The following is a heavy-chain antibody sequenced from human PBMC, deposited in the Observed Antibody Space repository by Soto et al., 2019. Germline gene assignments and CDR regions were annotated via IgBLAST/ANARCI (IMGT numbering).Heavy chain of an antibody. D-gene: IGHD2-21*02. CDR2: INHSGST. CDR3: ARDLWGYCGTDCYPLDV. Sequence: SETLSLTCAVFGGSFSGYYWSRILQPPGKGLEWIGEINHSGSTNYNPSLKSRVTISVDTSKNQFSLKLSSVTAADTAVYYCARDLWGYCGTDCYPLDVWGQGTTVTVSS. V-gene: IGHV4-34*01. J-gene: IGHJ6*02. CDR1: GGSFSGYY.